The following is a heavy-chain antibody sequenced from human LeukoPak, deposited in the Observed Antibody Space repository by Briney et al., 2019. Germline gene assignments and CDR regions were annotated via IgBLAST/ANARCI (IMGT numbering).Heavy chain of an antibody. CDR2: ISYDGSNK. J-gene: IGHJ4*02. D-gene: IGHD1-26*01. V-gene: IGHV3-30*03. CDR1: GFTVSGNF. Sequence: PGGSLRLSCAASGFTVSGNFVSWVRQAPGKGLEWVAFISYDGSNKYYVDSVKGRFTISRDNSKNTLYLQMNSLRAEDTAVYHCADSGSYSLYWGQGTLVTVSP. CDR3: ADSGSYSLY.